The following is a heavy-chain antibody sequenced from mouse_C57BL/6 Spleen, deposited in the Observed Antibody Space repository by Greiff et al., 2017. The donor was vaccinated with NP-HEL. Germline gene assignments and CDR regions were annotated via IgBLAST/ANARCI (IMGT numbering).Heavy chain of an antibody. Sequence: EVQGVESGAELVRPGASVKLSCTASGFNIKDDYMHWVKQRPEQGLEWIGWIDPENGDTEYASKFQGKATITADTSSNTAYLQLSSLTSEDTAVYYCTRGMGYPYYFDYWGQGTTLTVSS. V-gene: IGHV14-4*01. CDR1: GFNIKDDY. D-gene: IGHD2-2*01. CDR3: TRGMGYPYYFDY. CDR2: IDPENGDT. J-gene: IGHJ2*01.